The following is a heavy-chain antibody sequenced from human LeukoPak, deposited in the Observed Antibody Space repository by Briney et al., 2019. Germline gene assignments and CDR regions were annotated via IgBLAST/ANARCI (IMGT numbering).Heavy chain of an antibody. CDR1: GFTFSSYA. V-gene: IGHV4-39*01. CDR2: IYYSGST. J-gene: IGHJ4*02. D-gene: IGHD2-2*01. CDR3: ARLDCSSTSCYWSPYYFDY. Sequence: GSLRLSCAASGFTFSSYAMSWVRQPPGKGLEWIGSIYYSGSTYYNPSLKSRVTISVDTSKNQFSLKLSSVTAADTAVYYCARLDCSSTSCYWSPYYFDYWGQGTLVTVSS.